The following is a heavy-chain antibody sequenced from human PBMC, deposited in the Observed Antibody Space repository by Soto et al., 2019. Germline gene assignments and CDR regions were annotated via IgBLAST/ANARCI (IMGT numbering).Heavy chain of an antibody. V-gene: IGHV4-59*01. D-gene: IGHD6-6*01. CDR1: GGSISSYY. CDR3: ASLSFGQQRVFDY. Sequence: QVQLQESGPGLVKPSETLSLTCTVSGGSISSYYWSWIRQPPGKGLEWIGYSYYSGSTNYNPSLRRRVTIRADTSKNQLSLKLSSVTAADTAVYCGASLSFGQQRVFDYWGQGTLVTVSS. J-gene: IGHJ4*02. CDR2: SYYSGST.